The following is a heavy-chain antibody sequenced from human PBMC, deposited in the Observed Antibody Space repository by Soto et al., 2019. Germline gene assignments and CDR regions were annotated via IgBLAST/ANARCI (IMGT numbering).Heavy chain of an antibody. CDR2: MNPNSGNT. CDR1: GYTFTSYD. Sequence: QVQLVQSGAEVKKPGASVKVSCKASGYTFTSYDINWVRQATGQGLEYLGWMNPNSGNTAYVQKFQGRVTMTWDTXXXXXXXXXXXXXXXXXXXXXXAXXXXXXXYSRWFDPWGQGTLVTVSS. CDR3: AXXXXXXXYSRWFDP. V-gene: IGHV1-8*01. D-gene: IGHD2-15*01. J-gene: IGHJ5*02.